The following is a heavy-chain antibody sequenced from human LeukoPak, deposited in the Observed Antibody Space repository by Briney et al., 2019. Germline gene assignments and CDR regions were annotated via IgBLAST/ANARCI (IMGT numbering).Heavy chain of an antibody. D-gene: IGHD6-6*01. V-gene: IGHV3-30*02. CDR1: GFTFSSYG. CDR3: AKGAGLYSSSSPIDY. CDR2: IRYGGSNK. J-gene: IGHJ4*02. Sequence: GGSLRLSCAASGFTFSSYGMHWVRQAPGKGLEWVAFIRYGGSNKYYADSVKGRFTISRDNSKNTLDLKMNSLRPEDSAIYYCAKGAGLYSSSSPIDYWGQGTLVTVSS.